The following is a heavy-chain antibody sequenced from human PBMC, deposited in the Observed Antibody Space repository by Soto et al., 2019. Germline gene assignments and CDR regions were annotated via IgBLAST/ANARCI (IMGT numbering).Heavy chain of an antibody. CDR1: GFTFSSYA. CDR2: ISSNGGST. Sequence: GGSLRLSCAASGFTFSSYAMHWVRQAPGKGLEYVSAISSNGGSTYYANSVKGRFTISRDNSKNTLYLQMGSLRAEDMAVYYCARGYSLRFLEWLIPLFDPWGQGTLVTVSS. D-gene: IGHD3-3*01. J-gene: IGHJ5*02. CDR3: ARGYSLRFLEWLIPLFDP. V-gene: IGHV3-64*01.